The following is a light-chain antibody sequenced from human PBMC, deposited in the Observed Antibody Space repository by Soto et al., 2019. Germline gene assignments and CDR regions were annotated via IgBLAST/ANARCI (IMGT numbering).Light chain of an antibody. CDR3: CSFASNSPLG. CDR2: EAS. Sequence: QSVLTQPASLSGSPGQSITISCTGTSSDVGSYNLVSWYQQYPGKDPRLLIYEASKRPSGVSDRFSASKSGVTASLTISGLQAEDEADYYCCSFASNSPLGFGGGTKLTVL. CDR1: SSDVGSYNL. V-gene: IGLV2-23*01. J-gene: IGLJ3*02.